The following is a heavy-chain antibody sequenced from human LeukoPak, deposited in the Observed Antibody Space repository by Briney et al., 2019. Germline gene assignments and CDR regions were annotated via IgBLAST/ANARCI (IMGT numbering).Heavy chain of an antibody. CDR2: IHPDGSVQ. CDR1: GVAIRNSW. Sequence: GRSLRLSCVASGVAIRNSWMNWVRQAPGKGLEWVANIHPDGSVQNYVDSVKGRFTISRDNSKNSLYLQINNLRAEDTAVYYCARDFGDIVLMVYEAFDIWGQGTVVTVSS. CDR3: ARDFGDIVLMVYEAFDI. J-gene: IGHJ3*02. V-gene: IGHV3-7*01. D-gene: IGHD2-8*01.